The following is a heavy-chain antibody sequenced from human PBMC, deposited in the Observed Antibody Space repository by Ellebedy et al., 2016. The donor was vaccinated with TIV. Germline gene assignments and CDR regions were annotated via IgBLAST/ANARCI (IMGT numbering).Heavy chain of an antibody. J-gene: IGHJ5*02. D-gene: IGHD3-10*01. CDR3: AKDARVEGITMVRGVISWFDP. V-gene: IGHV3-23*01. Sequence: GGSLRLSXAASGFTFSSYAMSWVRQAPGKGLEWVSAISGSGGSTYYADSVKGRFTISRDNSKNTLYLQMNSLRAEDTAVYYCAKDARVEGITMVRGVISWFDPWGQGTLVTVSS. CDR1: GFTFSSYA. CDR2: ISGSGGST.